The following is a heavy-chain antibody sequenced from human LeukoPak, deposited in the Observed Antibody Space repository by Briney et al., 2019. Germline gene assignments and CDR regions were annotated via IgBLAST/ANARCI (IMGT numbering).Heavy chain of an antibody. V-gene: IGHV4-34*01. Sequence: SETLSLTCAVYGGSFSGYYWSWIRQPPGKGLEWIGEINHSGSTNYNPSLKSRVTISVDTSKNQFSLKLSSVTAADTAVYYCARDQPGYSSSWYGDAFDIWGQGTMVTVSS. CDR2: INHSGST. J-gene: IGHJ3*02. CDR3: ARDQPGYSSSWYGDAFDI. CDR1: GGSFSGYY. D-gene: IGHD6-13*01.